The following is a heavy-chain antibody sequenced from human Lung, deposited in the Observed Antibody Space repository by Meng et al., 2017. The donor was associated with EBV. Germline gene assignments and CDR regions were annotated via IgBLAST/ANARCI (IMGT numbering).Heavy chain of an antibody. CDR3: ARGGYSYGHFDY. CDR2: TNHSGST. Sequence: QVQLQQGGAGLLKPSETLSLTWAVYGGSFSGYYWSWIRQPPGKGLEWIGETNHSGSTNYNPSLKSRVTISVDTSKNQFSLKLSSVTAADTAVYYCARGGYSYGHFDYWGQGTLVTVSS. D-gene: IGHD5-18*01. V-gene: IGHV4-34*01. J-gene: IGHJ4*02. CDR1: GGSFSGYY.